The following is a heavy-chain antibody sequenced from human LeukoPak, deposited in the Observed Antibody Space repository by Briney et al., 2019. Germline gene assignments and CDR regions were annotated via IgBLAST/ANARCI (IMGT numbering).Heavy chain of an antibody. D-gene: IGHD5-12*01. CDR1: GFTFSSYA. CDR2: ISGNSGRT. V-gene: IGHV3-23*01. CDR3: VKDRSGYDYFDF. J-gene: IGHJ4*02. Sequence: GGSLRLSCAASGFTFSSYAMSWVRQAPGKGLEWVSSISGNSGRTYYADSVKGRFTISRDNSKNTLYLQMSSLRAEDTAVYYCVKDRSGYDYFDFWGQGTLVTVSS.